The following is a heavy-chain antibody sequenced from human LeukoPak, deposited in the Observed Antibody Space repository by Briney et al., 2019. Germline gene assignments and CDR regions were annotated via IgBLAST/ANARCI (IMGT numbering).Heavy chain of an antibody. D-gene: IGHD1-26*01. CDR1: GGSISSYY. J-gene: IGHJ2*01. CDR2: IYTGGNT. CDR3: AGSDGIYRGWYFDL. Sequence: SETLSLTCSVSGGSISSYYWSWIRQPAGKGLEYIGRIYTGGNTDYNLSLKSRVTMSIDTSKSLFSLKLSSVTAADTAVYYCAGSDGIYRGWYFDLWGRGTLVTVSS. V-gene: IGHV4-4*07.